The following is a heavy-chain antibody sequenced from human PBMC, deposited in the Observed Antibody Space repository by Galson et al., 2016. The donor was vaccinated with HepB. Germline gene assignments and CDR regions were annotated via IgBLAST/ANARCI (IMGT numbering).Heavy chain of an antibody. J-gene: IGHJ6*02. D-gene: IGHD2-2*01. CDR1: GFTFSSYG. V-gene: IGHV3-33*01. CDR3: ARGRPYCSSNSCYPTYYYYYGMDV. CDR2: IWYDGSNK. Sequence: SLRLSCAASGFTFSSYGMHWVRQAPGKGLEWVAVIWYDGSNKYYADSVKGRFTISRDNSKNTLYLQMNSLRAEDTAVYYCARGRPYCSSNSCYPTYYYYYGMDVWGQGTTVTVSS.